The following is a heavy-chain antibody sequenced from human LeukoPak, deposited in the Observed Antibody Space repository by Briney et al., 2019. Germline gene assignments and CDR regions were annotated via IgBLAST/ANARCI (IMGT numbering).Heavy chain of an antibody. CDR3: ARAVGRIFDY. CDR1: GGSFSGYY. J-gene: IGHJ4*02. Sequence: SETLSLTCAVYGGSFSGYYWSWIRQPPGKGLEWIGEINHSGSTNYNPSLKSRVTLSVDTSKNQFSLKLSSVTAADTAVYYCARAVGRIFDYWGQGTLVTVSS. CDR2: INHSGST. V-gene: IGHV4-34*01. D-gene: IGHD2-21*01.